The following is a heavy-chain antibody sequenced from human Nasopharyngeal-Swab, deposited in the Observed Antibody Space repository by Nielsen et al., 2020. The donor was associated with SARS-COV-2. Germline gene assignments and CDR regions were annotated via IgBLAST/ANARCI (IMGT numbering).Heavy chain of an antibody. D-gene: IGHD6-19*01. Sequence: ASVKVSCKAYGYTFISYGISWVRQVPGQGLEWIGWISGYNGHTNYAQKLQGRVTMTTDTSTSTAYMELRSLRSDDTAVYYCARPIAVAGGYFYGMDVWGQGTTVTVSS. CDR3: ARPIAVAGGYFYGMDV. CDR2: ISGYNGHT. CDR1: GYTFISYG. V-gene: IGHV1-18*01. J-gene: IGHJ6*02.